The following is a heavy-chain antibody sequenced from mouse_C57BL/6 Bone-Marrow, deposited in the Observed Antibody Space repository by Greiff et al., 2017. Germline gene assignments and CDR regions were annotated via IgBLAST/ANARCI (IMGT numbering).Heavy chain of an antibody. CDR1: GYTFTSYW. V-gene: IGHV1-59*01. Sequence: QVQLQQPGAELVRPGTSVKLSCKASGYTFTSYWMHWVKQRPGQGLEWIGVIDPSDSYTNYNQKFKGTATLTVDTSSSTAYMQLSSLTSEDSAVYYCAREGLYYYGSSYFDYWGQGTTLTVSS. CDR2: IDPSDSYT. J-gene: IGHJ2*01. CDR3: AREGLYYYGSSYFDY. D-gene: IGHD1-1*01.